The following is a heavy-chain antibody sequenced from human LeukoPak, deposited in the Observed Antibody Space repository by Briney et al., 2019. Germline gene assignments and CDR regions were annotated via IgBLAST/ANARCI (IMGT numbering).Heavy chain of an antibody. J-gene: IGHJ6*02. CDR1: GYTFTSYY. D-gene: IGHD4-11*01. V-gene: IGHV1-46*01. CDR3: ARGTTGNYYGLDV. CDR2: INTSGGST. Sequence: ASVTVSCKASGYTFTSYYIHWVRQAPGQGLEWMGIINTSGGSTTYAQKFQGRVTMTRDTSTSTVYMDLSTLTSEDTAVYYCARGTTGNYYGLDVWGQGTTVTVSS.